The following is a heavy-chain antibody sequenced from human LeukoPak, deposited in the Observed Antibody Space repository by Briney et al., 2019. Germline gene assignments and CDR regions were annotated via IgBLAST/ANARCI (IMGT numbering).Heavy chain of an antibody. CDR2: IYHSGST. Sequence: MASETLSLTCTVSGGSISSSNWWSWVRQPPGKGLEWIGEIYHSGSTNYNPSLKSRVTISVDKSKNQFSLKLSSVTAAGTAVYYCARARELPYYYYMDVWGKGTTVTVSS. CDR3: ARARELPYYYYMDV. V-gene: IGHV4-4*02. CDR1: GGSISSSNW. J-gene: IGHJ6*03. D-gene: IGHD1-26*01.